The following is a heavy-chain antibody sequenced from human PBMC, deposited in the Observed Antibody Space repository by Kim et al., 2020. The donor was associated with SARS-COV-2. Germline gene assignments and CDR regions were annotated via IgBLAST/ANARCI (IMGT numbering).Heavy chain of an antibody. J-gene: IGHJ5*02. CDR2: INSDGRRT. Sequence: GGSLRLSCVASGFTLSGYWMNWVRQAPGKGLVWVSRINSDGRRTNYADAVKGRFTVSRDNAKNTLYLQMNSLRAEDTAVYYCKRGSAGSGYGWWFDPWG. CDR3: KRGSAGSGYGWWFDP. D-gene: IGHD5-12*01. V-gene: IGHV3-74*01. CDR1: GFTLSGYW.